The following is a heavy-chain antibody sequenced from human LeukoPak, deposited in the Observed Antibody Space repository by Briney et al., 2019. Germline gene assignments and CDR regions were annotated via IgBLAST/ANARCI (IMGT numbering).Heavy chain of an antibody. CDR3: ASLHDYGDYLNWFDP. D-gene: IGHD4-17*01. CDR2: INHSGST. V-gene: IGHV4-34*01. CDR1: GWTFSGYC. J-gene: IGHJ5*02. Sequence: SETLSLTCAVYGWTFSGYCWSWVRQPPEKGLEWIGEINHSGSTNYNPSLNSRVTISVDTSKNQFSLKLSSVTAADTAVYYCASLHDYGDYLNWFDPWGQGTLVTVSS.